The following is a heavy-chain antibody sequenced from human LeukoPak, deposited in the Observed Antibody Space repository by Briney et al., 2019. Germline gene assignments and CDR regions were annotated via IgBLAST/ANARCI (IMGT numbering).Heavy chain of an antibody. V-gene: IGHV4-38-2*02. J-gene: IGHJ4*02. CDR2: IYHSGST. Sequence: SETLSLTCTVSGYSISSGYYWGWIRQPPGKGLEWIGSIYHSGSTYYNPSLKSRVTISLDTSKNQFSLKLSYLTAADTAVYYCARGYNWNDFDYWGQGTLVTVFS. CDR3: ARGYNWNDFDY. D-gene: IGHD1-1*01. CDR1: GYSISSGYY.